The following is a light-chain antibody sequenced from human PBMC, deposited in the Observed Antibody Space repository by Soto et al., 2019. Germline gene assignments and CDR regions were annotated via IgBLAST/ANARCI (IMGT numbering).Light chain of an antibody. J-gene: IGKJ1*01. CDR2: GAS. CDR1: QSISSRD. Sequence: EIVLTQSPGTLSLSPGERATLSCRASQSISSRDLAWYQQKPGQAPRLLIYGASSRATGIPDRFSGSGSGTDFTLTISRLEPEDFAVYYCQQYGISPRTFGQGTKVDI. CDR3: QQYGISPRT. V-gene: IGKV3-20*01.